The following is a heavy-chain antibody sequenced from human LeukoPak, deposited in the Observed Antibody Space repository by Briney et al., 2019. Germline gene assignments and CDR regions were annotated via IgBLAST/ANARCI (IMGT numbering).Heavy chain of an antibody. Sequence: GGSLRLSCAASGFTVSSNYMNWVRQAPGKGLEWVSVIYSGGSTYYGDSVKGRFTISRDNSKNTLYLQMNSLRAEDTAVCYCASSRYCSGGSCYFDYWGQGTLVTVSS. CDR1: GFTVSSNY. CDR3: ASSRYCSGGSCYFDY. V-gene: IGHV3-53*01. CDR2: IYSGGST. J-gene: IGHJ4*02. D-gene: IGHD2-15*01.